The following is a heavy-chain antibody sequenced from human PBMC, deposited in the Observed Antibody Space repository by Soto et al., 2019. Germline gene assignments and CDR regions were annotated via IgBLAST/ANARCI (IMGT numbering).Heavy chain of an antibody. J-gene: IGHJ5*02. D-gene: IGHD1-26*01. V-gene: IGHV3-7*01. Sequence: GGSLRLSCAASGFTFSSYWMSWVRQAPGKGLEWVANIKQDGSEKYYVDSVKGRFTISRDNAKNSLYLQMNSLRAEDTAVYYCARDKGRLLGVWEFDPWGQGTLVTVSS. CDR2: IKQDGSEK. CDR3: ARDKGRLLGVWEFDP. CDR1: GFTFSSYW.